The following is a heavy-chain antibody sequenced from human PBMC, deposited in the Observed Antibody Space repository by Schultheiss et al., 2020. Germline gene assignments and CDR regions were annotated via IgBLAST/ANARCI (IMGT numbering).Heavy chain of an antibody. CDR2: IYYSGST. CDR3: ARERDCTGGVCYIDEQDY. J-gene: IGHJ4*02. CDR1: GGSISSGGYY. V-gene: IGHV4-31*03. D-gene: IGHD2-8*02. Sequence: SETLSLTCTVSGGSISSGGYYWSWIRQHPGKGLEWIGYIYYSGSTYYNPSLKSRVTISVDTSKNQFSLKLSSVTAADTAVYYCARERDCTGGVCYIDEQDYWGQGTLVTVSA.